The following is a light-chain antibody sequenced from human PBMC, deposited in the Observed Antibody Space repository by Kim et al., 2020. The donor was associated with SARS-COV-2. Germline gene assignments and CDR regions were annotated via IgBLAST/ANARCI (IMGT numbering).Light chain of an antibody. J-gene: IGLJ1*01. CDR3: NSRDTSGNSYF. CDR1: SLRTYY. Sequence: ALGQTVRSTGKGDSLRTYYASWYQQKPGQAPVLVIYDENNRPSGIPDRFSASSSGNTASLTITGAQAEDEADYYCNSRDTSGNSYFFGTGTKVTVL. CDR2: DEN. V-gene: IGLV3-19*01.